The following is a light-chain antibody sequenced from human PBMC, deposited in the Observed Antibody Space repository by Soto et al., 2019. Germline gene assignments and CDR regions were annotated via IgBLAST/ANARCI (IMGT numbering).Light chain of an antibody. J-gene: IGKJ4*01. V-gene: IGKV1-5*03. CDR3: QQYTSYSVS. CDR1: QSLDNW. Sequence: DIQMTQSPSTLSASVGDSVAITCRASQSLDNWLAWYQQKPGTAPKLLIYKASKLNSGVPSRLSGSGSGTQVTLTISSLLPDDFANYYCQQYTSYSVSFGGETKV. CDR2: KAS.